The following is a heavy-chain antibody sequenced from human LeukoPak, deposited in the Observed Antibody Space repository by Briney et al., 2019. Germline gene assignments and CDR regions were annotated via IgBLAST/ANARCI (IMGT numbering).Heavy chain of an antibody. J-gene: IGHJ3*02. D-gene: IGHD3-22*01. CDR3: AKDDHYDTSGHGWVFDI. V-gene: IGHV3-30*18. CDR1: GFTFTSYS. CDR2: ISPDGSIG. Sequence: RGSLRLSRADSGFTFTSYSTRWGRHAPGTGLEWVAFISPDGSIGNYADSVKGRFTISRDNSKNTVYLQNNSLRPEDTALYHCAKDDHYDTSGHGWVFDIWGQGTVVTVSS.